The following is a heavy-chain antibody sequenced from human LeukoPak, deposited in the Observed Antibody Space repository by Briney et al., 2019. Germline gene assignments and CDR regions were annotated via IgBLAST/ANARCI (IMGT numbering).Heavy chain of an antibody. Sequence: PGGSLRLSCAASGFTFSSYAMSWVRQAPGVGLEWVSAISNRGGSTYYADSVKGRFTISRDNSKNTLYLQMNGLRAEDTALYYCAKHGEAYGDSKTDYWGQGTLVTVSS. CDR2: ISNRGGST. CDR1: GFTFSSYA. CDR3: AKHGEAYGDSKTDY. J-gene: IGHJ4*02. V-gene: IGHV3-23*01. D-gene: IGHD4-17*01.